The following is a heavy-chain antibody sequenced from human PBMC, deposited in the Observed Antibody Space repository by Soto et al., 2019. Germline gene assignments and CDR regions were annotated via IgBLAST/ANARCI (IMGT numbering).Heavy chain of an antibody. D-gene: IGHD3-9*01. V-gene: IGHV4-34*01. CDR1: GGSFSGYY. CDR2: INHSGST. CDR3: ARVPARFDYDILTGYSTVEYYYAMDV. Sequence: QVQLQQWGAGLLKPSETLSLTCAVYGGSFSGYYWSWIRQPPGKGLEWIGEINHSGSTNYNPSLKSRVTISVDTSMNHCSLKLSSVTAADTAVYYFARVPARFDYDILTGYSTVEYYYAMDVWGQGTTVTVSS. J-gene: IGHJ6*02.